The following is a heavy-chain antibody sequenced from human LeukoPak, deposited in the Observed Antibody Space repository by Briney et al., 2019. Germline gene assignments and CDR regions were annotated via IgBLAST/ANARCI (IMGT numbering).Heavy chain of an antibody. Sequence: GGSLRLSCAASGFTFSNYAMHWVRQAPGKGLEWVSYISSSGSTIYYADSVKGRFTISRDNAKNSLYLQMNSLRAEDTAVYYCARVGNYYDSSGYYYRFDYWGQGTLVTVSS. CDR2: ISSSGSTI. CDR3: ARVGNYYDSSGYYYRFDY. V-gene: IGHV3-48*04. CDR1: GFTFSNYA. J-gene: IGHJ4*02. D-gene: IGHD3-22*01.